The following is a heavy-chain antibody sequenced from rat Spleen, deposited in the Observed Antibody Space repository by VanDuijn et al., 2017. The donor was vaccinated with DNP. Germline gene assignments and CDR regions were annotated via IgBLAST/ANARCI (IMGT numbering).Heavy chain of an antibody. J-gene: IGHJ2*01. Sequence: EVKLVESGGGLVQPGESLKLSCTASGFNFNDYWMGWVRQAPGKGLEWIGEIYKDSNTINYTPSLKDKFTISRDNAQNTLYLQMSRLGSDDTAIYYCASGPNYGGWSDYFDYWGQGVMVTVSS. CDR1: GFNFNDYW. V-gene: IGHV4-2*01. CDR3: ASGPNYGGWSDYFDY. CDR2: IYKDSNTI. D-gene: IGHD1-11*01.